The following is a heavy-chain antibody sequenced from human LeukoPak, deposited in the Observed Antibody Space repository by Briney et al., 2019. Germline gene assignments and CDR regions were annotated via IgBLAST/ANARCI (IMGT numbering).Heavy chain of an antibody. CDR1: GGTFSSYT. J-gene: IGHJ4*02. V-gene: IGHV1-69*04. D-gene: IGHD6-13*01. CDR2: IIPILGIA. Sequence: SVKVSCKASGGTFSSYTISWVRQAPGQGLEWMGRIIPILGIANYAQKFQGRVTITADKSTRTAYMELSSLRSEDTAVYYCARESSSLHYFDYWGQGTLVTVSS. CDR3: ARESSSLHYFDY.